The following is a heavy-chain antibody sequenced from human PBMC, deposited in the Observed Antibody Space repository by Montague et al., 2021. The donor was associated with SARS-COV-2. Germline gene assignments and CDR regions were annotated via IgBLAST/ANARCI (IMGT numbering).Heavy chain of an antibody. CDR1: GGSSSGYY. D-gene: IGHD5-12*01. CDR3: AREVGRGYSGYEGEY. CDR2: INRSGST. Sequence: SETLSLTCAVYGGSSSGYYWSWIRQPPGKGLEWIGEINRSGSTNYNPSLKSRVTISVDTSKNQFSLKLSSVTAADTAVYYCAREVGRGYSGYEGEYWGQGTLVTVSS. J-gene: IGHJ4*02. V-gene: IGHV4-34*01.